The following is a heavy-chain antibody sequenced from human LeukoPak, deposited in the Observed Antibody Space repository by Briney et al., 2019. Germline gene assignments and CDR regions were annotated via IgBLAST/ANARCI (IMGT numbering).Heavy chain of an antibody. CDR1: GFTFSSYA. V-gene: IGHV3-30*04. D-gene: IGHD5-18*01. Sequence: GGSLRLSCAASGFTFSSYAMHWVRQAPGKGLEWVAVISYDGSNKYYADSVKGRFTISRDNAKNSLYLQMNSLRAEDTALYYCARSLGYSYAIDYWGQGTLVTVSS. J-gene: IGHJ4*02. CDR3: ARSLGYSYAIDY. CDR2: ISYDGSNK.